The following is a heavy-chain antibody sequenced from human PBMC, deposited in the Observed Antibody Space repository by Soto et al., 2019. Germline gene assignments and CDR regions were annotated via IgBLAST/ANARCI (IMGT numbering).Heavy chain of an antibody. V-gene: IGHV3-30*18. CDR2: ISYDGNNK. Sequence: QVQLVESGGGVVQPGRSLRLSCAASGFTFSSYDIHWVRQAPGKGLEWVALISYDGNNKYYADSVKGRFTISRDNTENTLYLQMNSLRAEDTAVYYCAKLITMVRGVIMDAFDIWGQGTMVTVSS. D-gene: IGHD3-10*01. CDR3: AKLITMVRGVIMDAFDI. CDR1: GFTFSSYD. J-gene: IGHJ3*02.